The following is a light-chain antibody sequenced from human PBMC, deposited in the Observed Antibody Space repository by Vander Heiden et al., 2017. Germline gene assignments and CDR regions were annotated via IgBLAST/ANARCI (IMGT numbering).Light chain of an antibody. V-gene: IGLV1-40*01. Sequence: QSVLSHPPSVSVAPGLRLTIACTGSSDNIGAGYDVLANQQPPDAAPNLISVGSSNRPSGVPDRFDCFTACTSDSLDTRTLHADDEADEDDYYYASSLSNPDVFGGGTKLTVL. CDR1: SDNIGAGYD. CDR2: GSS. J-gene: IGLJ2*01. CDR3: YYYASSLSNPDV.